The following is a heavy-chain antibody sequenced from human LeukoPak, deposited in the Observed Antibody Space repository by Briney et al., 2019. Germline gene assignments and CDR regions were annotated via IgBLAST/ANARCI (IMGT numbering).Heavy chain of an antibody. D-gene: IGHD3-22*01. J-gene: IGHJ4*02. CDR1: GDSVSSNSAA. CDR2: TYYRSKWYN. Sequence: SQTLSLTCVIFGDSVSSNSAAWYWFRQSPSRGLEWLGRTYYRSKWYNDYSVSVRSRITINPDTSKNQFSLQLNSVTPEDTAVYHCARGNYYYSSGSPFDFWGQGTLVTVSS. CDR3: ARGNYYYSSGSPFDF. V-gene: IGHV6-1*01.